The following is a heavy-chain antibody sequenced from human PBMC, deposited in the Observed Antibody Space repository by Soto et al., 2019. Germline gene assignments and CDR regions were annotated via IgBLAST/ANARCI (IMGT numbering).Heavy chain of an antibody. J-gene: IGHJ4*02. V-gene: IGHV2-26*01. CDR1: GFSLSNARMG. CDR3: ARMGDGYNYYFDY. Sequence: QVTLKESGPVLVKPTETLTLTCTVSGFSLSNARMGVSWIRQPPGKALEWLAHIFSNDEKLYSTSLKSRLTVSKATSKSQVVLTMTNMDPVDTATYYCARMGDGYNYYFDYWGQGTLVTVSS. D-gene: IGHD5-12*01. CDR2: IFSNDEK.